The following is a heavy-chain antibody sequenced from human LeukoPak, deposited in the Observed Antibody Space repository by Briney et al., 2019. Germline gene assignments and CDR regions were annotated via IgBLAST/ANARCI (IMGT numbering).Heavy chain of an antibody. J-gene: IGHJ5*02. CDR3: ARRDIAARLNWFDP. CDR2: IYYSEST. Sequence: PPETLSLTCTGSGGSISSCRYYWGWIRQPPGKGLVWLGNIYYSESTYYNPSLKSRVTISLDTSINKFSLKLSSVTAADTAVYYCARRDIAARLNWFDPWGQGTLVTVSS. D-gene: IGHD6-6*01. CDR1: GGSISSCRYY. V-gene: IGHV4-39*01.